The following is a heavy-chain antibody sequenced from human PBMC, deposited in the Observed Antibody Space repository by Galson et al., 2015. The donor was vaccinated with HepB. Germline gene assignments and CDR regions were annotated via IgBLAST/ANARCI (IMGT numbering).Heavy chain of an antibody. J-gene: IGHJ3*02. CDR2: IIPIFGIA. Sequence: SVKVSCKASGGTFSSYAISWVRQAPGQGLEWVGGIIPIFGIANYAQKFQGRVTITADKSTSTAYMELSSLRSEDTAVYYCAMPGSYSNAFDIWGQGTMVTVSS. CDR1: GGTFSSYA. V-gene: IGHV1-69*10. D-gene: IGHD1-26*01. CDR3: AMPGSYSNAFDI.